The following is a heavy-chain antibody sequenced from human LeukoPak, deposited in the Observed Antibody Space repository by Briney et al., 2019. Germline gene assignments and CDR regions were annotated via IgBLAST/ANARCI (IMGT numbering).Heavy chain of an antibody. Sequence: GGSLRLSCAASGFTFSSYSMNWVRQAPGKGLEWVSSISGSGTYKYYADSVKGRFTISGDNAKNSLFLQMNSLRAEDTAVYYCARGSRGSSTFSYYYYMDVWGKGTTVTVSS. J-gene: IGHJ6*03. CDR1: GFTFSSYS. V-gene: IGHV3-21*01. CDR3: ARGSRGSSTFSYYYYMDV. CDR2: ISGSGTYK. D-gene: IGHD6-6*01.